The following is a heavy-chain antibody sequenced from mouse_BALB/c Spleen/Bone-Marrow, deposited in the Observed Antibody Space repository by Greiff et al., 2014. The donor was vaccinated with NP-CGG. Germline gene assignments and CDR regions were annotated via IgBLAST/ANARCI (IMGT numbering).Heavy chain of an antibody. CDR3: ARGGAYWYFDV. CDR1: GYTFTDYN. V-gene: IGHV1S29*02. Sequence: EVQLVESGPVLVKPGASVKISCKASGYTFTDYNMHWVKQSHGKSLEWIGYIYPYNGGTGYNQKFKNKATLTVDNSSSTAYMEFRSLTSEDSAVYYCARGGAYWYFDVWGAGTTVTVSS. CDR2: IYPYNGGT. J-gene: IGHJ1*01.